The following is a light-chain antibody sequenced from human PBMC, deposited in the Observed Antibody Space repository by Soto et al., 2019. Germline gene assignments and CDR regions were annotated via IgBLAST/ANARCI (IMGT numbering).Light chain of an antibody. J-gene: IGKJ4*01. CDR2: DAS. V-gene: IGKV1-33*01. CDR1: QDISIY. CDR3: QQYDNLLLT. Sequence: DIPMTQSPSSLSASVGDRVTITCQASQDISIYLNWYQQKPGKAPKLLIYDASNLETGVPSRFSGSGSGTDFTFTISSLQPEDIATYYCQQYDNLLLTFGGGTKVEIK.